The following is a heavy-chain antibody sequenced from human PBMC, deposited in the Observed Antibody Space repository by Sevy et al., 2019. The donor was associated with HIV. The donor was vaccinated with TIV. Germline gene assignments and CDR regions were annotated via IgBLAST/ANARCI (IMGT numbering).Heavy chain of an antibody. CDR3: ASAPSIAARPGSFDY. CDR1: GGSISSGGYY. Sequence: SETLSLTCTVSGGSISSGGYYWSWIRQHPGKGLEWIGYIYYSGSTYYNPSLKSRVTISVDTSKNQFSLKLSSVTATDTAVYYCASAPSIAARPGSFDYWGQGTLVTVSS. V-gene: IGHV4-31*03. J-gene: IGHJ4*02. CDR2: IYYSGST. D-gene: IGHD6-6*01.